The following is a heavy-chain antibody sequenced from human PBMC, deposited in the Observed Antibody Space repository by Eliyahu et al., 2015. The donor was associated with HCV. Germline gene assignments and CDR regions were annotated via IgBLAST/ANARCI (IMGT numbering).Heavy chain of an antibody. CDR1: GYTFSNYG. J-gene: IGHJ4*02. Sequence: QVQLVQPGAEVKKPGASVKVSXKXSGYTFSNYGISWVRQAPGQGLEWMGWISAYNDNSHSAQKLQGRLSMTTHTSTSTAYMELRSLRSDDTAVYFCARAPDIVVVPSAMGGDFWGQGTLVTVSS. V-gene: IGHV1-18*01. D-gene: IGHD2-2*01. CDR3: ARAPDIVVVPSAMGGDF. CDR2: ISAYNDNS.